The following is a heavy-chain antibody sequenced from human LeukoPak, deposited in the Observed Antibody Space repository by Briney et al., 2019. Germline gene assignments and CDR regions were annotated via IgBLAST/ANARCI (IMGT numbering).Heavy chain of an antibody. Sequence: GGSLRLSCVASGFTFSNYAMSWVRQAPGKGLEWVSAISGSGGSTYYADSVKGRFTISRDNSKNMLYLQMNSLRADDTAVYNCAKRDTFDYWGQGTLVTVSS. J-gene: IGHJ4*02. CDR2: ISGSGGST. D-gene: IGHD5-18*01. CDR3: AKRDTFDY. V-gene: IGHV3-23*01. CDR1: GFTFSNYA.